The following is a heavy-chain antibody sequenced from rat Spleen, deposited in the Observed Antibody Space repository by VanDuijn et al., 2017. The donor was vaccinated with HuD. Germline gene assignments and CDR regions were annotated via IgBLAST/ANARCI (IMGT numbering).Heavy chain of an antibody. J-gene: IGHJ2*01. V-gene: IGHV5S23*01. Sequence: EVQLVESDGGLVQPGRSLKLSCAASGFTFSNYDMAWVRQAPTKGLEWVASISPSGGGTYYRDSVKGRFTISRDNGKSTLYLQMDSLRSEDTATYYCASNDYWGQGVVVTVSS. CDR2: ISPSGGGT. CDR1: GFTFSNYD. CDR3: ASNDY.